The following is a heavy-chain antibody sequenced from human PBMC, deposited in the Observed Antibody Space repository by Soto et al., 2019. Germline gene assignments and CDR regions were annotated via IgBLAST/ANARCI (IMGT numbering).Heavy chain of an antibody. CDR2: INHSGST. J-gene: IGHJ6*02. V-gene: IGHV4-34*01. CDR1: VGSFSGYY. Sequence: SETLSLTCAVYVGSFSGYYWSWIRQPPGKGLEWIGEINHSGSTNYNPSLKSRVAISVDTSKNQFSLTLNSVTAADRAVYYCARGFEQQLVLYYYSGMDVWGQGTTVTVSS. D-gene: IGHD6-6*01. CDR3: ARGFEQQLVLYYYSGMDV.